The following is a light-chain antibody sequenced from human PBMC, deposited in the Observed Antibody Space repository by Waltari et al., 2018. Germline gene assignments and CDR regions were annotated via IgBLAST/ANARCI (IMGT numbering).Light chain of an antibody. Sequence: QSALTQPRSVSGSLGQSVTISCTGTGSDIGGYNYVSWYQQHPDKVPKLIIFDVAKRPSGVPDRFSGSKSGNTASLTISGLQAEDEADCYCCSYAGSYTFVFGVGTKVSVV. V-gene: IGLV2-11*01. CDR2: DVA. CDR3: CSYAGSYTFV. CDR1: GSDIGGYNY. J-gene: IGLJ1*01.